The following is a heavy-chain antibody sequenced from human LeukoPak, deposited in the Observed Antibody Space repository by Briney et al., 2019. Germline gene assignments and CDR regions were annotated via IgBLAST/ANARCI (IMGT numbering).Heavy chain of an antibody. CDR3: ATASGVYIQTHLVY. V-gene: IGHV3-23*01. J-gene: IGHJ4*02. D-gene: IGHD5/OR15-5a*01. CDR2: IKGSDGNT. CDR1: GFTLSSYA. Sequence: GGSLRLSCAASGFTLSSYAMYWVRQAPGKGLEWVSGIKGSDGNTYYADSVKGRFTLSRDNSKSTLYLQMNSLRAEDTAVYYCATASGVYIQTHLVYWGQGTLVTVSS.